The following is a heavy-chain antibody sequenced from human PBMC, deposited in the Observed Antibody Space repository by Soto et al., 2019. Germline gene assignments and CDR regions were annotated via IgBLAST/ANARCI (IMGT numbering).Heavy chain of an antibody. CDR3: ARLKGYYYDSSGYFDGNAFDI. CDR2: IYPGDSDT. Sequence: GESLKVSCKGSGYSFTSYWIGWVHQMPGKGLEWMGIIYPGDSDTRYSPSFQGQVTISADKSISTAYLQWSSLKASDTAMYYCARLKGYYYDSSGYFDGNAFDIWGQGTMDTVSS. D-gene: IGHD3-22*01. J-gene: IGHJ3*02. V-gene: IGHV5-51*07. CDR1: GYSFTSYW.